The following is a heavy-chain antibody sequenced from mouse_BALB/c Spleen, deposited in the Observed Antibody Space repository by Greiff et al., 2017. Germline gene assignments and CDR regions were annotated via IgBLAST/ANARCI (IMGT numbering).Heavy chain of an antibody. CDR3: ARRDYDGTWCAY. V-gene: IGHV1S56*01. CDR1: GYTFTSYY. Sequence: VQLHHSGPELVKPGASVRISCKASGYTFTSYYIHWVKQRPGQGLEWIGWIYPGNVNTKYNEKFKGKATLTADKSSSTAYMQLSSLTSEDSAVYYCARRDYDGTWCAYWGQGTLVTVSA. D-gene: IGHD2-4*01. J-gene: IGHJ3*01. CDR2: IYPGNVNT.